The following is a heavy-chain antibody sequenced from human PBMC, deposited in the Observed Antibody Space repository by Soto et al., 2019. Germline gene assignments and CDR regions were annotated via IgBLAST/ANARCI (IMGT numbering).Heavy chain of an antibody. CDR2: IIPIFGTA. Sequence: SVKVSCKASGGTFSSYAISWVRQAPGQGLEWMGGIIPIFGTANYAQKFQGRVTITADESTSTAYMELSSLRSEDTAVYYCARVSGYCSSTSCYNYYYYGMDVWGQGTTVTSP. J-gene: IGHJ6*02. CDR3: ARVSGYCSSTSCYNYYYYGMDV. CDR1: GGTFSSYA. V-gene: IGHV1-69*13. D-gene: IGHD2-2*02.